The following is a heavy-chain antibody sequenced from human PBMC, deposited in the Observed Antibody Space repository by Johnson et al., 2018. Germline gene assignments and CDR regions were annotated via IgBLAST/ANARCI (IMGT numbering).Heavy chain of an antibody. CDR3: AKDQVSDEWELLGMVSAFDI. D-gene: IGHD1-26*01. Sequence: VQLVESGGGLVQXGGSLGLSCAASGFTFSSYAMSWVRQAPGKGLEWVSAISGSGGSTYYADSVKGRFTISRHNSKNTLYLQMNSLRAEDTAVYYCAKDQVSDEWELLGMVSAFDIWGQGTMVTVSS. J-gene: IGHJ3*02. V-gene: IGHV3-23*04. CDR2: ISGSGGST. CDR1: GFTFSSYA.